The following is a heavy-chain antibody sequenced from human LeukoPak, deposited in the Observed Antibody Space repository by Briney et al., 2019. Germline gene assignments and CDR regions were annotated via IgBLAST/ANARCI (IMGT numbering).Heavy chain of an antibody. CDR2: IYKSGST. CDR1: GGSISSYY. Sequence: SETLSLTCTVSGGSISSYYCSWIRQPPGKGLEWIGYIYKSGSTNYNPALKSRVTISVDTSKNQFSLNLSSVTAADTAVYYCAGLDPHYQELSYEHWGQGTLVSVSS. D-gene: IGHD1-7*01. J-gene: IGHJ1*01. CDR3: AGLDPHYQELSYEH. V-gene: IGHV4-59*01.